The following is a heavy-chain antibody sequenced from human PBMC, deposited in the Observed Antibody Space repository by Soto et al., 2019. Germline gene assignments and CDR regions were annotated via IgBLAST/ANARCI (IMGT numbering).Heavy chain of an antibody. CDR1: GFTFSGYS. CDR2: ISSSSSYI. V-gene: IGHV3-21*01. Sequence: GGSLRLSCAASGFTFSGYSMNWVRQAPGKGLEWVSSISSSSSYIYYADSVKGRFTISRDNAKNSLYLQMNSLRAEDTAVYYCARSSVPAAMGYYYYYGMDVWGQGTTVTVSS. D-gene: IGHD2-2*01. CDR3: ARSSVPAAMGYYYYYGMDV. J-gene: IGHJ6*02.